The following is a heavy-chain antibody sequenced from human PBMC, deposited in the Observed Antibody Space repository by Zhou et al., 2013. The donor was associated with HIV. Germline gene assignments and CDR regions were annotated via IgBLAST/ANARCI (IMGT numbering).Heavy chain of an antibody. Sequence: QVQLVQSGAEVTKPGASVKVSCKASGYTFTAYYIHWLRQAPGQGLEWMGWINPTNGDTNCAQKFQGRVTMTRDTSISTLYMDLSSLTSDDTAVYYCARGADDRSALNWSRYCDLWAVAPWSVSPQ. CDR2: INPTNGDT. D-gene: IGHD3-22*01. CDR3: ARGADDRSALNWSRYCDL. J-gene: IGHJ2*01. CDR1: GYTFTAYY. V-gene: IGHV1-2*02.